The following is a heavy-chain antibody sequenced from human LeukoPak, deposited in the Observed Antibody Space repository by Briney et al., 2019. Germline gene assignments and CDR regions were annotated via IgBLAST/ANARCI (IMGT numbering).Heavy chain of an antibody. V-gene: IGHV3-21*01. CDR1: GFSFRSYS. Sequence: GGSLRLSCAASGFSFRSYSMNWVRQAPGKGLEWVSSITSSSNYIYYSDSVKGRFTISRDNAKNSLYLQMNSLRAEDTAMYYCARDQGDYGDFDYWGQGTLVTVSS. J-gene: IGHJ4*02. CDR3: ARDQGDYGDFDY. D-gene: IGHD4-17*01. CDR2: ITSSSNYI.